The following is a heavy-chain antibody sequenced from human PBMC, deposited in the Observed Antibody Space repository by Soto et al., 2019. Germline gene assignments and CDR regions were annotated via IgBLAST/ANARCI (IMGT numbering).Heavy chain of an antibody. CDR3: ARGEYCSGATCPNDY. J-gene: IGHJ4*02. D-gene: IGHD2-15*01. CDR2: ISSSGTYL. V-gene: IGHV3-21*01. Sequence: GGSLRLSCAASGFTFSSYSMNWVRQAPGKGLEWVSSISSSGTYLYYVDSVKGRFTISRDNAKNSLYLQMNSLRAEDTAVYYCARGEYCSGATCPNDYWGQGTLVTVSS. CDR1: GFTFSSYS.